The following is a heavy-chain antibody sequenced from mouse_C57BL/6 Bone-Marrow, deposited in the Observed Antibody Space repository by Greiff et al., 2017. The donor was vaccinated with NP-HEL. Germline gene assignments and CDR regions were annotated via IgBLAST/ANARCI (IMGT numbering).Heavy chain of an antibody. V-gene: IGHV5-12*01. D-gene: IGHD2-14*01. CDR1: GFTFSDYY. CDR2: ISNGGGSN. Sequence: EVKVVESGGGLVQPGGSLKLSCAASGFTFSDYYMYWVRQTPEKRLEWVAYISNGGGSNYYPDPVKGRFTISIDNAKNTLYLQVSRLKSEDTAMYYCARQVRGYAMDYWGQGTSVTVSS. CDR3: ARQVRGYAMDY. J-gene: IGHJ4*01.